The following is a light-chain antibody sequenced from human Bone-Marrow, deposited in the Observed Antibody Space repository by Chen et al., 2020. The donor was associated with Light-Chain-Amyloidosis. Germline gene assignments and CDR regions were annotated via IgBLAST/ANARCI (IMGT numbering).Light chain of an antibody. V-gene: IGLV1-40*01. J-gene: IGLJ1*01. Sequence: QSVLTQPPSVSGAPGQRGTISCTGSTANIGAGYDVHWYQQLPGTAPKLLIYGNSNRPSGVHDRFAGSKSGPSASLAITGLQAEDEADYYCQSYDSSLSGYVVGTGTKVTVL. CDR3: QSYDSSLSGYV. CDR2: GNS. CDR1: TANIGAGYD.